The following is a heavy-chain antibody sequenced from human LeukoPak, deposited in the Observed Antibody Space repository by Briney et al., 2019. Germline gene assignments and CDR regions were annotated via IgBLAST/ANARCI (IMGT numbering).Heavy chain of an antibody. V-gene: IGHV3-30*18. D-gene: IGHD3/OR15-3a*01. CDR1: GFTFSSYG. Sequence: PGGSLRLSCAASGFTFSSYGMHWVRQAPGKGLEWVAVISYDGSNKYYADSVKGRFTISRDNSKNTLYLQMNSLRAEDTAVYYCAKDIGPGYYDQWGQGTLVTVSS. CDR2: ISYDGSNK. CDR3: AKDIGPGYYDQ. J-gene: IGHJ4*02.